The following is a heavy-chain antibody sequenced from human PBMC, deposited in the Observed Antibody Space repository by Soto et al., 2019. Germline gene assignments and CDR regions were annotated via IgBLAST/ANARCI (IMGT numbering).Heavy chain of an antibody. CDR1: GASIRRSTYQ. CDR2: AYYSEST. J-gene: IGHJ4*02. Sequence: SEKLPHTNTVSGASIRRSTYQWGWIRQPPGRGLECIGSAYYSESTYYNPSLKSRVTISVDTSKNQFSLKVSSVTAADTLVYYRARPRNRILADWAKGTFVTVS. D-gene: IGHD2-15*01. V-gene: IGHV4-39*01. CDR3: ARPRNRILAD.